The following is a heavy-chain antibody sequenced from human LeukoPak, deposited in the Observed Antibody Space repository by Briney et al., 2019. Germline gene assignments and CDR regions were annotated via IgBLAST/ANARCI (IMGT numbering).Heavy chain of an antibody. J-gene: IGHJ4*01. CDR1: GGSISTTGYY. Sequence: SETLSLTCTVSGGSISTTGYYWAWIRQPPGKGLEWIASIYHSGSTYYNSSLKSRVTISVDTSRNQFSLKLSSVTAADTALYYCASDKGYSNNYFDYWGQGTLVTVSS. V-gene: IGHV4-39*01. CDR3: ASDKGYSNNYFDY. CDR2: IYHSGST. D-gene: IGHD6-13*01.